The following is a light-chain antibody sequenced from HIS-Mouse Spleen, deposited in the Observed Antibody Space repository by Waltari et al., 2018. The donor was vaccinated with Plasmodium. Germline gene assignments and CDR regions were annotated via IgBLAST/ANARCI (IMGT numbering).Light chain of an antibody. CDR1: SSDVGSYNL. Sequence: QSALTQPASVSGSPGPSITISCTGTSSDVGSYNLVSWYQQHPGKATKLIIYEGSKRPSGVSNRFSGSKSGNTASLTISGLQAEDEADYYCCSYAGSSTLVFGGGTKLTVL. CDR3: CSYAGSSTLV. J-gene: IGLJ2*01. CDR2: EGS. V-gene: IGLV2-23*01.